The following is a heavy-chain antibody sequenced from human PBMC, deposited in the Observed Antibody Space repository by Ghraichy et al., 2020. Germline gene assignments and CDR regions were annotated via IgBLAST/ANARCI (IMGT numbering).Heavy chain of an antibody. CDR2: IIPILGLA. J-gene: IGHJ6*03. V-gene: IGHV1-69*04. D-gene: IGHD7-27*01. CDR3: ARELGRHSNYYYYYMDV. CDR1: GGTFSSST. Sequence: SVKVSCKASGGTFSSSTISWVRQAPGQGLEWMGRIIPILGLANYAQKFQGRVTITADKSTSTAYMELNSRRSEGTAVYYCARELGRHSNYYYYYMDVWGKGTTVTVSS.